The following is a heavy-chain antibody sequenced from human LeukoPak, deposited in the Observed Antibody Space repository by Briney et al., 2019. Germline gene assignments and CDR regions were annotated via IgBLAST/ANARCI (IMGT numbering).Heavy chain of an antibody. V-gene: IGHV1-69*05. J-gene: IGHJ5*02. D-gene: IGHD6-13*01. CDR3: ARDGGEQEQLLGTRYNWFDP. Sequence: SVKVSCKASGYTFTSYGISWVRQAPGQGLEWMGGIIPIFGTANYAQKFQGRVTITTDESTSTAYMELSSLRSEDTAVYYCARDGGEQEQLLGTRYNWFDPWGQGTLVTVSS. CDR1: GYTFTSYG. CDR2: IIPIFGTA.